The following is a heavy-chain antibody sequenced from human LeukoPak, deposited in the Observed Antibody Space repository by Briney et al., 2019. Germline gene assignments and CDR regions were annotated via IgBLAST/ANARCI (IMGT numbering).Heavy chain of an antibody. J-gene: IGHJ5*02. D-gene: IGHD4/OR15-4a*01. CDR2: IYYSGDT. V-gene: IGHV4-59*01. CDR3: VRGPYGASISKWFDP. CDR1: RGSISGYS. Sequence: SETLSLTCTVSRGSISGYSWSWIRQSPGGGLEWIGHIYYSGDTAYNPSLRSRVTLSVDTSKNQFSLQLRSVTTADTAVYYCVRGPYGASISKWFDPWGQGTQVIVSP.